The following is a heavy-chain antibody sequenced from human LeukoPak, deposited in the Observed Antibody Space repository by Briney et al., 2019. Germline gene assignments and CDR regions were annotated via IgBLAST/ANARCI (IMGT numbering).Heavy chain of an antibody. Sequence: PSETLSLTCAVYGGSFSGYYWSWIRQPPGKGLEWIGEINHSGSTNYNPSLKSRVTISVDTSKNQFSLKLSSVTAADTAVYYCAREGGSWYGVLDYWGQGTLVTVSS. CDR3: AREGGSWYGVLDY. D-gene: IGHD6-13*01. CDR1: GGSFSGYY. CDR2: INHSGST. V-gene: IGHV4-34*01. J-gene: IGHJ4*02.